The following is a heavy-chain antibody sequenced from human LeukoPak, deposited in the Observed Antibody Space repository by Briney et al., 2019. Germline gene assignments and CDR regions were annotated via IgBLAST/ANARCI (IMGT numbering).Heavy chain of an antibody. D-gene: IGHD3-22*01. CDR2: IKSKTDGGTT. CDR3: TTLRITMIVVVITDDAFDI. Sequence: PGGSLRLSCAASGFTFSNAWMSWVRQAPGKGLEWVGRIKSKTDGGTTDYAAPVKGRFTISRDDSKNTLCLQMNSLKTEDTAVYYCTTLRITMIVVVITDDAFDIWGQGTMVTVSS. J-gene: IGHJ3*02. V-gene: IGHV3-15*01. CDR1: GFTFSNAW.